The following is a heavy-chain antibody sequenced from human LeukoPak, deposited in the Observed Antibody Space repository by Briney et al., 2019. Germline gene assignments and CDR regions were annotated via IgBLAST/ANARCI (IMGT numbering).Heavy chain of an antibody. V-gene: IGHV4-4*09. D-gene: IGHD1-26*01. CDR2: ISNSETT. J-gene: IGHJ4*02. CDR3: ARSPSGSYYLFDY. Sequence: PSETLSLTCTVSGGSISTYYWSWLRQPPGKGLEWIGYISNSETTNYNPSLKSRVVISVDTSKNHFSLKMNSVTAADTAVYYCARSPSGSYYLFDYWGLGTLVTVSS. CDR1: GGSISTYY.